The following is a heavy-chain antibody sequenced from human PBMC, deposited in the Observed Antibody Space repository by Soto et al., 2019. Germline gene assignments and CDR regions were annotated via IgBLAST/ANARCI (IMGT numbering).Heavy chain of an antibody. V-gene: IGHV3-30*14. CDR2: INTAGRNQ. CDR3: PTEIRIRHRSTVTAF. D-gene: IGHD2-15*01. Sequence: GQGLEWVSYINTAGRNQYYADSVQGRFTISRDNSKNTLYLQMNSLRAEATAVYYFPTEIRIRHRSTVTAFWVKGSTVTVFS. J-gene: IGHJ6*01.